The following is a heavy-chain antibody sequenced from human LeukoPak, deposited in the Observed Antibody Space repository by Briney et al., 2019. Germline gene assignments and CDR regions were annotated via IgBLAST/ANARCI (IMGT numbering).Heavy chain of an antibody. D-gene: IGHD1-26*01. CDR2: ISGSGGST. CDR1: GFTFNSYS. Sequence: GGSLRLSCAASGFTFNSYSMNWVRQAPGKGLEWVSGISGSGGSTYYADSVKGRFTLSRDNSKNTLYLQMDSLRVEDTAVYYCAKVGNNGYFDFWAREPWSPSPQ. V-gene: IGHV3-23*01. J-gene: IGHJ4*02. CDR3: AKVGNNGYFDF.